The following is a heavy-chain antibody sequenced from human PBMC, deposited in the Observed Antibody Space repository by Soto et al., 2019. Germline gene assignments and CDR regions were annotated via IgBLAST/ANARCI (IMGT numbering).Heavy chain of an antibody. CDR3: ARQSTWIQLWLHWFDP. D-gene: IGHD5-18*01. CDR1: GGSICSCGFY. CDR2: IYYSGST. Sequence: PSGSLYLTCTASGGSICSCGFYWGWNRQPPGKGLEWIGSIYYSGSTYYNPSLKSRVTISVDTSKNQFSLKLSSVTAADTAVYYCARQSTWIQLWLHWFDPWGQGTQVTVSS. J-gene: IGHJ5*02. V-gene: IGHV4-39*01.